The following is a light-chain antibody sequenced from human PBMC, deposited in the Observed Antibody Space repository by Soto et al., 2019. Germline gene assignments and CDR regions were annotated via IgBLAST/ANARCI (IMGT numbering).Light chain of an antibody. CDR3: QQYDKFPYT. J-gene: IGKJ2*01. CDR1: QDIRNY. V-gene: IGKV1-33*01. Sequence: DIQMTQSPSSLSASVGDRVTITCQATQDIRNYLNWYQQKPGKVPKVLIYDAFNLQTGVSSRFSGSGSGTDFTFTISSLQHEDIETYYCQQYDKFPYTFGQGTKVDIK. CDR2: DAF.